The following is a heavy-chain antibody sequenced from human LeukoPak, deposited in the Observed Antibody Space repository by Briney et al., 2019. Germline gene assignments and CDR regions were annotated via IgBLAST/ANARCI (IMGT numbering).Heavy chain of an antibody. V-gene: IGHV1-69*13. J-gene: IGHJ6*03. D-gene: IGHD2-15*01. Sequence: SVKVSCKTSGGTFRNYGFTWVRQAPEQGLEWMGGIIPIFGTGKYAQKFQGRVTIIADEFTSTAYMELGSLRSEDTAVYYCASRYCSGGSCFSRDYYYYYMDVSGKGTTVTVSS. CDR2: IIPIFGTG. CDR3: ASRYCSGGSCFSRDYYYYYMDV. CDR1: GGTFRNYG.